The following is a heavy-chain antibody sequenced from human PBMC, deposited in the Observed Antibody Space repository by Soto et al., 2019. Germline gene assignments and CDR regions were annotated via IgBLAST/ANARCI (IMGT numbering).Heavy chain of an antibody. CDR3: ARALPAVAFDI. V-gene: IGHV3-30-3*01. CDR1: GFTFSSYA. J-gene: IGHJ3*02. CDR2: ISYDGSNK. Sequence: QVQLVESGGGVVQPGRSLRLSCAASGFTFSSYAMHWVRQAPGKGLEWVAVISYDGSNKYYADSVKGRFTISRDNSKNTLDLQMNSLRAEDTAVYYCARALPAVAFDIWGQGTMVTVSS.